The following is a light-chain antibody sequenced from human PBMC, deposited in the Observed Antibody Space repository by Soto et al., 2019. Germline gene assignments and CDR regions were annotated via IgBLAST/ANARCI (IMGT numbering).Light chain of an antibody. CDR3: QQHDILPIT. J-gene: IGKJ5*01. CDR2: GAS. CDR1: QSVTSNY. V-gene: IGKV3-20*01. Sequence: DIVMTQSRVSLSVTPGEPASISCRSSQSVTSNYLAWYQQKPGQAPRLLIFGASIRATGLPDRFSGSGSGTDFTLTISRLEPEDFALYYCQQHDILPITFGQGTRLEIK.